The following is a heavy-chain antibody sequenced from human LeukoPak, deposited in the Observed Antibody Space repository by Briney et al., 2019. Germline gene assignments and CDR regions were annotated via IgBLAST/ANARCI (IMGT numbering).Heavy chain of an antibody. CDR3: EGILTGPDYYYMDV. J-gene: IGHJ6*03. V-gene: IGHV3-74*01. D-gene: IGHD3-9*01. Sequence: GGSLRLSCAASGFTFSSYWMHWVRQAPGKGLVWVSRINSDGSSTSYADPVKGRFTISRENAKNTLYLQMNSLRAEDTAVYYCEGILTGPDYYYMDVWGKGTTVTVSS. CDR1: GFTFSSYW. CDR2: INSDGSST.